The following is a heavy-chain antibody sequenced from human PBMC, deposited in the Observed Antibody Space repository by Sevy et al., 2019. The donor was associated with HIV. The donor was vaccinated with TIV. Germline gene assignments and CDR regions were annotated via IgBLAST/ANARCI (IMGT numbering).Heavy chain of an antibody. CDR3: ARGGPNQQQLDYFDS. CDR2: IYYTGSS. J-gene: IGHJ4*02. Sequence: SETLSLTFTVSGISISNYYWTWIRQPPGKGLEWIGYIYYTGSSDSNPSLKSRVTTSVDTSKNQFSLKLSSVTAADTAIYYWARGGPNQQQLDYFDSWGQGILVTVSS. V-gene: IGHV4-59*01. CDR1: GISISNYY. D-gene: IGHD6-13*01.